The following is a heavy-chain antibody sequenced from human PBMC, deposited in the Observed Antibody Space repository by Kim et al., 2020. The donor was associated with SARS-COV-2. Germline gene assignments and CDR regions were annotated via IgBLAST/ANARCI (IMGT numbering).Heavy chain of an antibody. D-gene: IGHD2-2*01. J-gene: IGHJ4*01. CDR1: GFIFSSYA. V-gene: IGHV3-33*03. CDR2: IWYDGSNV. CDR3: AKSVVQCKRSSCYSFDY. Sequence: GGSLRLSCAASGFIFSSYAMHWVRQAPGKGLEWVAVIWYDGSNVFSADSVQGRFTISRDNSKNTLYLEMNSLRAEDTAVDYCAKSVVQCKRSSCYSFDY.